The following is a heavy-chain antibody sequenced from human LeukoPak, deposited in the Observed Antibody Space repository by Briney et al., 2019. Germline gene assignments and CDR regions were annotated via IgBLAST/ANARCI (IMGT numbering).Heavy chain of an antibody. D-gene: IGHD3-22*01. V-gene: IGHV3-23*01. J-gene: IGHJ4*02. CDR2: ISGSGSST. CDR3: ARNLKNYYDSNGYFDY. Sequence: GGSLRLSCAASGFTFSSYAMSWVRQAPGKGLEWVSAISGSGSSTYSADSVKGRFTISRDNSKNTLYLQMNSLRAEDTAAYYCARNLKNYYDSNGYFDYWGQGTLVTVSS. CDR1: GFTFSSYA.